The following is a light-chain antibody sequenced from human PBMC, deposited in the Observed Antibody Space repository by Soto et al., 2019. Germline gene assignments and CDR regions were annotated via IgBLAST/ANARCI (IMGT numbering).Light chain of an antibody. CDR2: AVN. Sequence: QSALTQPASVSASPGQSTFISCTGTSEDIGAYDYVSWYQQHPGKAPKLILYAVNDRPSGVSSRFSGSKSGNTASLTISGVQPDDEANYYCSSYRSSDTLEVFGTGTKVTVL. J-gene: IGLJ1*01. V-gene: IGLV2-14*01. CDR3: SSYRSSDTLEV. CDR1: SEDIGAYDY.